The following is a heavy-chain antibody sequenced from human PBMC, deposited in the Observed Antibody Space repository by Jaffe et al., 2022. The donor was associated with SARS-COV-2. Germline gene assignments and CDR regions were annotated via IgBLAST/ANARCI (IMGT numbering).Heavy chain of an antibody. CDR1: GGSISSGSYY. CDR3: ARTVTRGYYYGMDV. V-gene: IGHV4-61*02. Sequence: QVQLQESGPGLVKPSQTLSLTCTVSGGSISSGSYYWSWIRHPAGKGLEWIGRIYTSGSTNYNPSLKSRVTISVDTSKNQFSLKLSSVTAADTAVYYCARTVTRGYYYGMDVWGQGTTVTVSS. J-gene: IGHJ6*02. D-gene: IGHD2-21*02. CDR2: IYTSGST.